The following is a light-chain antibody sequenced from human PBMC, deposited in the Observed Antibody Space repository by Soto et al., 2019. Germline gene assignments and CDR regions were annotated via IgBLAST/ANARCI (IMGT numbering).Light chain of an antibody. J-gene: IGLJ1*01. Sequence: QSGLTQPASVSGSPGQSITISCTGTSSDVGTFNSVSWYQHHPGKAPKLIIFDVTNRPSGVSNRFSGSKSGNTASLTISGLQAEDEADYYCVSYTSSNTPYVFGTGTK. CDR2: DVT. CDR1: SSDVGTFNS. V-gene: IGLV2-14*03. CDR3: VSYTSSNTPYV.